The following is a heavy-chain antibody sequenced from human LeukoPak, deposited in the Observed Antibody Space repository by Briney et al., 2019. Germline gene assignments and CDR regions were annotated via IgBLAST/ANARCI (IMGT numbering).Heavy chain of an antibody. CDR3: AIVRYFDWLSFDY. D-gene: IGHD3-9*01. CDR2: IYPGDSDT. Sequence: PGESLKISCKGSGYIFTNNWIGWVRQMPGKGLEWMGIIYPGDSDTRYSPSFQGQVTISADKSISTAYLQWSSLKASDTAMYYCAIVRYFDWLSFDYWGQGTLVTVSS. CDR1: GYIFTNNW. V-gene: IGHV5-51*01. J-gene: IGHJ4*02.